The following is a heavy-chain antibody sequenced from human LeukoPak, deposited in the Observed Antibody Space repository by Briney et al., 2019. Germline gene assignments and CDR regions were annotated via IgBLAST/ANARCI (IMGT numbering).Heavy chain of an antibody. CDR1: GFTFSSYG. V-gene: IGHV3-33*01. CDR2: IWYDGSNK. CDR3: AREYYYDSSLAFDI. D-gene: IGHD3-22*01. Sequence: GGSLRLSCAASGFTFSSYGMDWVRQAPGKGLEWVAAIWYDGSNKHYADSVKGRFTIFRDNSKNSLYLQMNSLRAEDTAVYYCAREYYYDSSLAFDIWGQGTMVTVSS. J-gene: IGHJ3*02.